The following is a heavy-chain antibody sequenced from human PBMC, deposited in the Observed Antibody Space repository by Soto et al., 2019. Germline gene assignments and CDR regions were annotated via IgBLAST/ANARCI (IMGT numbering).Heavy chain of an antibody. Sequence: GGSLRLSCAASGFTFSSYGMHWVRQAPGKGLEWVAVISYDGSNKYYADSVKGRFTISRDNSKNTLYLQMNSLRAEDTAVYYCAKDRTRSLYYYDSSGYYPRGDKWFDPWGQGTLVTVSS. V-gene: IGHV3-30*18. CDR3: AKDRTRSLYYYDSSGYYPRGDKWFDP. D-gene: IGHD3-22*01. CDR2: ISYDGSNK. J-gene: IGHJ5*02. CDR1: GFTFSSYG.